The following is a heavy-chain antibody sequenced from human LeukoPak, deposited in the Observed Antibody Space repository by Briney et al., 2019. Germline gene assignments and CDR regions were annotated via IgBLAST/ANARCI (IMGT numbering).Heavy chain of an antibody. V-gene: IGHV4-34*01. Sequence: SETLSLTCAVYGGSFSGYYWSWIRQPPGKGLEWIGEINHSGSTNYNPSLKSRVTISVDTSKNQFSLKLSSVTAADTAVYYCARTRGYYVSSGYPYDAFDIWGQGTMVTVSS. D-gene: IGHD3-22*01. CDR1: GGSFSGYY. CDR2: INHSGST. J-gene: IGHJ3*02. CDR3: ARTRGYYVSSGYPYDAFDI.